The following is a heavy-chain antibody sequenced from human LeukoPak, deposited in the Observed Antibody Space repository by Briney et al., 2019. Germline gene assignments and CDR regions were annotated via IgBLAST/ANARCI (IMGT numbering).Heavy chain of an antibody. Sequence: YWXWLGQPPGKGLEWIGYIYYSGSTNYNPSLKSRVTISVDTSKNQFSLKLSSVTAADTAVYYCARDILAYFDYWGQGTLVTVSS. CDR1: Y. CDR3: ARDILAYFDY. CDR2: IYYSGST. D-gene: IGHD2-21*01. V-gene: IGHV4-59*01. J-gene: IGHJ4*02.